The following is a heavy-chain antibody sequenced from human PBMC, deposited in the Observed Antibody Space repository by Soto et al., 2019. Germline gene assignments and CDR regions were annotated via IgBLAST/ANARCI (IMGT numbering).Heavy chain of an antibody. CDR3: AKATAAAGTSSWFDP. Sequence: PGGSLRLSCAASGFTFSSYAMIWVRQAPGKGLAWVSAISGSGGSTYYADSVKGRFTISRDNSKNTLYLQMNSLRAEDTAVYYCAKATAAAGTSSWFDPWGQGTLVTVSS. J-gene: IGHJ5*02. D-gene: IGHD6-13*01. V-gene: IGHV3-23*01. CDR1: GFTFSSYA. CDR2: ISGSGGST.